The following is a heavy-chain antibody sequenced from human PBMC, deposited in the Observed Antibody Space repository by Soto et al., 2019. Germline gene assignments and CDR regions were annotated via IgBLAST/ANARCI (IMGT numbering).Heavy chain of an antibody. CDR2: IYYSGST. CDR3: ARDLTVLDYYGSGSYSYGMDV. J-gene: IGHJ6*02. V-gene: IGHV4-59*01. Sequence: QVQLQESGPGLVKPSETLSLTCTVSGGSISSYYWSWIRQPPGKGLEWIGYIYYSGSTNYNPSLNSRVTISVDTSKNQFSLKLSSVTAADTAVYYCARDLTVLDYYGSGSYSYGMDVWGQGTTVTVSS. CDR1: GGSISSYY. D-gene: IGHD3-10*01.